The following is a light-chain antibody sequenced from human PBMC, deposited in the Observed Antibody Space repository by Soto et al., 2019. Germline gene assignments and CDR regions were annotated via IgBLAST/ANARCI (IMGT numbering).Light chain of an antibody. CDR3: QQYNKWPWT. J-gene: IGKJ1*01. CDR1: QSVSSN. CDR2: GAS. V-gene: IGKV3-15*01. Sequence: EIVMTQSPATLSVPPGERASLSCRASQSVSSNLAWYHHKPGQAPRLLIYGASPGATGIPGRFSGSGSGTVFTLTISSLQSEDFGVYYCQQYNKWPWTFGRGTKVDIK.